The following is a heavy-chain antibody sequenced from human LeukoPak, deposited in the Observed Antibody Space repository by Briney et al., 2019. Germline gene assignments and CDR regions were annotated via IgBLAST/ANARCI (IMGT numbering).Heavy chain of an antibody. CDR1: GGSFSGYY. D-gene: IGHD5-12*01. J-gene: IGHJ4*02. CDR2: INHSGST. V-gene: IGHV4-34*01. Sequence: SETLSLTCAVYGGSFSGYYWSWIRQPPGRGLEWIGEINHSGSTNYNPSLKSRVTISVDTSKNQFSLKLSSVTAADTAVYYCARGEWLRSWFGYWGQGTLVTVSS. CDR3: ARGEWLRSWFGY.